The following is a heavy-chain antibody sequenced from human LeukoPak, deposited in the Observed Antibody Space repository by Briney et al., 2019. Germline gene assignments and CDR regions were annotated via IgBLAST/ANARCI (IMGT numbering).Heavy chain of an antibody. CDR2: INPNSGGT. V-gene: IGHV1-2*02. J-gene: IGHJ4*02. D-gene: IGHD2-2*01. CDR1: GYTFTAYY. Sequence: ASVKVSCKASGYTFTAYYMHWVRQAPGQGLEWMGWINPNSGGTNYAQKFQGRVTMTRDTSISTAYMELSRLRSDDTAVYYCARDRVVVPAAFDYWGQGALVTVSS. CDR3: ARDRVVVPAAFDY.